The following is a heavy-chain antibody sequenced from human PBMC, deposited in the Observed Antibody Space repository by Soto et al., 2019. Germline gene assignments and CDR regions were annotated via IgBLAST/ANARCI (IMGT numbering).Heavy chain of an antibody. V-gene: IGHV3-30*03. Sequence: QVQLVESGGGVVQPGRSLRLSCAASGFTFSSYGMHWVRQAPGKGLEWVAVISYDGSNKYYADSVKGRFTISRDNSKNTLYLHMNSLRAEDTAVYYPVVTALDAFDIWGQGTMVTVSS. D-gene: IGHD2-21*02. CDR3: VVTALDAFDI. CDR2: ISYDGSNK. CDR1: GFTFSSYG. J-gene: IGHJ3*02.